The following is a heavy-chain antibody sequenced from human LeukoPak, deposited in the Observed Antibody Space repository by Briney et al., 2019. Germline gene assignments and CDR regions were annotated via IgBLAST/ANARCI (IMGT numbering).Heavy chain of an antibody. CDR2: ISSAGGTT. CDR3: VKVGDSGYGEYYQH. D-gene: IGHD5-12*01. J-gene: IGHJ1*01. Sequence: GGSLRLSCSASGFTFRDYPIHWVRQAPGEGLQYVSAISSAGGTTYYADSVRGRFTISRDNSKNTLYLQMSSLRAEDTALYYCVKVGDSGYGEYYQHWGQGTLVTVSS. CDR1: GFTFRDYP. V-gene: IGHV3-64D*06.